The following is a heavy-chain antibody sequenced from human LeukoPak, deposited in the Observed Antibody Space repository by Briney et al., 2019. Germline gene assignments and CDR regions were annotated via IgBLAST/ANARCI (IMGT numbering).Heavy chain of an antibody. D-gene: IGHD3-22*01. Sequence: GGSLRLSCAASGFTFSGMHWVRQAPGKGLEWVAVMSYDGSNKYYADSVKGRFTISRDNSKNTLYLQMNSLRAEDTAVYYCAKDHFIYDSSGYLDYWGQGTLVTVSS. CDR2: MSYDGSNK. CDR3: AKDHFIYDSSGYLDY. CDR1: GFTFSG. J-gene: IGHJ4*02. V-gene: IGHV3-30*18.